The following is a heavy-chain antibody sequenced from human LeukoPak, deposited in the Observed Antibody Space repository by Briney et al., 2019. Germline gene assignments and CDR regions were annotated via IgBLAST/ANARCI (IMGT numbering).Heavy chain of an antibody. CDR1: GYTFTGYY. Sequence: EASVKVSCKASGYTFTGYYMHWVRQAPGQGLGWMGWINPDNGGTNYAQKFQGRVTMTRDMSISTAYMELSRLRSDDTAVYYCARDPSNSGYDYLYYFDYWGQGTLVTVSS. CDR2: INPDNGGT. V-gene: IGHV1-2*02. CDR3: ARDPSNSGYDYLYYFDY. D-gene: IGHD5-12*01. J-gene: IGHJ4*02.